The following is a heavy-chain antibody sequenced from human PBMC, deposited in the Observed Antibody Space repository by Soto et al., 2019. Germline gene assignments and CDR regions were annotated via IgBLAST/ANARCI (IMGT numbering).Heavy chain of an antibody. Sequence: PGESLKISCKGSGYSFTSYWIGWVRQMPGKGLEWMGIIYPGDSDTRYSPSFQGQVTISADKSISTAYLQWSSLKASDTAMYYCARFVRTIFGVVHRDESNAFDIWGQGTMLTVSS. D-gene: IGHD3-3*01. CDR3: ARFVRTIFGVVHRDESNAFDI. V-gene: IGHV5-51*01. CDR2: IYPGDSDT. J-gene: IGHJ3*02. CDR1: GYSFTSYW.